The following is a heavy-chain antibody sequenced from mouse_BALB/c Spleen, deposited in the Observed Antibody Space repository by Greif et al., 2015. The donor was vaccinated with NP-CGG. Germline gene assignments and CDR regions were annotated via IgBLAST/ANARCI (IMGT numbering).Heavy chain of an antibody. Sequence: EVMLVESGGGLVQPGGSLKLSCAASGFTFSSYTMSWVRQTPEKRLEWVAYISNGGGSTYYPDTVKGRFTISRDNAKNTLYLQMSSLKSEDTAMYYCARHEGNYAMDYWGQGTSVTVSS. CDR2: ISNGGGST. CDR3: ARHEGNYAMDY. D-gene: IGHD2-14*01. V-gene: IGHV5-12-2*01. J-gene: IGHJ4*01. CDR1: GFTFSSYT.